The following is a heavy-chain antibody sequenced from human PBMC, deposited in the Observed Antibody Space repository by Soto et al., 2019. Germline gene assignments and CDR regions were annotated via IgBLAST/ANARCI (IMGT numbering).Heavy chain of an antibody. CDR2: IAPDGSQI. V-gene: IGHV3-30-3*01. D-gene: IGHD2-2*02. CDR3: ATDIHATWLLNS. Sequence: GGSLRLSCAASGFGFGGKTMYWVRQAPGRGLEWVALIAPDGSQIYYADSVKGRFTISRDNSKNTLYLQMDSLRAEDTSLYLCATDIHATWLLNSWGQGTLVTSPQ. J-gene: IGHJ5*02. CDR1: GFGFGGKT.